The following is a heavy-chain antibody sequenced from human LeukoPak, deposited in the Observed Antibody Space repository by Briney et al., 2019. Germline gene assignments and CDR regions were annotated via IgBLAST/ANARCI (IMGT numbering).Heavy chain of an antibody. CDR2: IYATGST. D-gene: IGHD4-17*01. J-gene: IGHJ3*02. Sequence: SETLSLTCTVSGGSISSGSHYWSWIRRPAGKGLEWIGRIYATGSTIYNPSLKSRVTISVDTSKNQFSLKVSSVTAADTALYYCARDVVGWDADSDAFDIWGQGTMVTVSS. CDR1: GGSISSGSHY. CDR3: ARDVVGWDADSDAFDI. V-gene: IGHV4-61*02.